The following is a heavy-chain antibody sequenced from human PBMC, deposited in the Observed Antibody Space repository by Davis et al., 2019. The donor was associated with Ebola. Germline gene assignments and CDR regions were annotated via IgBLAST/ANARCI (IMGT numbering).Heavy chain of an antibody. Sequence: MPSETLSLTCTVSGGSISSSSYYWGWIRQPPGKGLEWIGSIYYSGSTYYNPSLKSRVTISVDTSKNQFSLKLSSVAAADTAVYYCAREDSSGWYFSYWGQGTLVTVSS. V-gene: IGHV4-39*07. CDR1: GGSISSSSYY. D-gene: IGHD6-19*01. CDR3: AREDSSGWYFSY. J-gene: IGHJ4*02. CDR2: IYYSGST.